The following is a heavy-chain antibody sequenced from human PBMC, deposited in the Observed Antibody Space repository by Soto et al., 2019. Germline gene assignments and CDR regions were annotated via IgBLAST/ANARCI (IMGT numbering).Heavy chain of an antibody. Sequence: QVQLVQSGAEVKKPGASVKVSCTTYGYTFSDYFLHWVRQAPGQGPEWMGFINPKRGGTEYAQKCQGRVTMSSDTSSSTVYMDLSGLTSDDTAIYYCARDSGIPGRYWYFGLWGRGTLVTVSS. D-gene: IGHD2-21*01. V-gene: IGHV1-2*02. CDR2: INPKRGGT. J-gene: IGHJ2*01. CDR3: ARDSGIPGRYWYFGL. CDR1: GYTFSDYF.